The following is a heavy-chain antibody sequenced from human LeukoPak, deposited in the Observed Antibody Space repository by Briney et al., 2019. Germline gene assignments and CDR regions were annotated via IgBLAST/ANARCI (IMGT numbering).Heavy chain of an antibody. J-gene: IGHJ4*02. CDR3: ASSGLRNTVTPPLLYFDY. D-gene: IGHD4-17*01. Sequence: PSETLSLTCTVSGYSISSGYYWGWIRQPPGKGLEWIGSIYHSGSTYYNPSLKSRVTISVDTSKNQFSLKLSSVTAADTAVYYCASSGLRNTVTPPLLYFDYWGQGTLVTVSS. V-gene: IGHV4-38-2*02. CDR1: GYSISSGYY. CDR2: IYHSGST.